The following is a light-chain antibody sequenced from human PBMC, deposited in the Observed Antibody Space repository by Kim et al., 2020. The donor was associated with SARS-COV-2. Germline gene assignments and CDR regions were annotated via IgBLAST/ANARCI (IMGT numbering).Light chain of an antibody. Sequence: VGDRVTIGCRASQSISTYLNGYQQKTGRAPKLLIYGASTLQSGVPSRFSGSGCGTDFILTISSLQPEDVATYYCQQSHSTPLLTFGGGTKVDIK. CDR2: GAS. CDR3: QQSHSTPLLT. CDR1: QSISTY. V-gene: IGKV1-39*01. J-gene: IGKJ4*01.